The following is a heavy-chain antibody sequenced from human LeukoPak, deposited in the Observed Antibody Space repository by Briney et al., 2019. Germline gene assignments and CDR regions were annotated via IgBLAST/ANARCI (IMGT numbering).Heavy chain of an antibody. CDR3: ARGTMIGEY. D-gene: IGHD3-10*02. CDR2: INTDGSTT. V-gene: IGHV3-74*01. Sequence: PGGSLRLSCAASGFTFSTYWMHWVRQAPGKGLVWVSRINTDGSTTGYADSVKGRFIISRDNAKNTLYLQMSSLRAEDTAVYYCARGTMIGEYWGQGTLVTVSS. J-gene: IGHJ4*02. CDR1: GFTFSTYW.